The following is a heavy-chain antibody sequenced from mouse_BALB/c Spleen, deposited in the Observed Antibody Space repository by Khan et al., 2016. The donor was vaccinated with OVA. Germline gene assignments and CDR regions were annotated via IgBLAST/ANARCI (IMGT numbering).Heavy chain of an antibody. CDR1: GYTFTDYS. CDR2: INTETGEP. V-gene: IGHV9-2-1*01. D-gene: IGHD2-14*01. CDR3: ARDRYDYFDY. J-gene: IGHJ2*01. Sequence: QIQLVQSGPELKKPGETVKISCKASGYTFTDYSMHWVKQAPGKGLKWMDWINTETGEPTYADDFKGRFAFSLVTSASTAYLQINNLKNEDTATYFCARDRYDYFDYWGQGTTLTVSS.